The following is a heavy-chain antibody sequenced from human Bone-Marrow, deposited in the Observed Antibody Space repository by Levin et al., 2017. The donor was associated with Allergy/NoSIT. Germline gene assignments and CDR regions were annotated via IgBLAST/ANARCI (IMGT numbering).Heavy chain of an antibody. CDR2: IWYDGSNK. V-gene: IGHV3-33*01. J-gene: IGHJ4*02. CDR1: GFTFSSYG. Sequence: GGSLRLSCAASGFTFSSYGMHWVRQAPGKGLEWVAVIWYDGSNKYYADSVKGRFTISRDNSKNTLYLQMNSLRAEDTAVYYCARAPPCDEAECYFRELPHSYFDYWGQGTLVTVSS. D-gene: IGHD3-10*01. CDR3: ARAPPCDEAECYFRELPHSYFDY.